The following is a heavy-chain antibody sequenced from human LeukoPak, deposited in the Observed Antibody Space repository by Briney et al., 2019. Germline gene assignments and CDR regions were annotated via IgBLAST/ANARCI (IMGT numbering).Heavy chain of an antibody. Sequence: PGGSLRLSCAASGFTFSSYGMHWVRQAPGEGLEWVAGISYDGSNKYYADSVKGRFTISRDNSKNTLYLQMNSLRAEDTAVYYCAKGFRGAVAGTAYFDYWGQGTLVTVPS. D-gene: IGHD6-19*01. CDR1: GFTFSSYG. V-gene: IGHV3-30*18. CDR3: AKGFRGAVAGTAYFDY. J-gene: IGHJ4*02. CDR2: ISYDGSNK.